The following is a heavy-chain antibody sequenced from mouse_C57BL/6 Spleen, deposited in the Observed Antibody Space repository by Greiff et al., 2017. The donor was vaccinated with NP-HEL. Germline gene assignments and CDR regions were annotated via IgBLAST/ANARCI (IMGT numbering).Heavy chain of an antibody. Sequence: VQLKESGGGLVQPGGSMKLSCVASGFTFSNYWMNWVRQSPEKGLEWVAQIRLKSDNYATHYAESVKGRFTISRDDSKSSVYLQMNNLRAEDTGIYYCTGEEDYYGSSPAWFAYWGQGTLVTVSA. CDR3: TGEEDYYGSSPAWFAY. J-gene: IGHJ3*01. V-gene: IGHV6-3*01. D-gene: IGHD1-1*01. CDR1: GFTFSNYW. CDR2: IRLKSDNYAT.